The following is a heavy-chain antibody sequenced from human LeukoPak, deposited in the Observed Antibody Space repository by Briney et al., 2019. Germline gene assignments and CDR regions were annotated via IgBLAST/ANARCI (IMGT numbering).Heavy chain of an antibody. CDR3: ARDLGYCSGGSCYRYWYFDL. D-gene: IGHD2-15*01. CDR1: GGSISSYY. J-gene: IGHJ2*01. V-gene: IGHV4-4*07. CDR2: IYTSGST. Sequence: SETLSLTCTVSGGSISSYYWSWIRQPAGKGLEWIGRIYTSGSTNYNPSLKSRVTISVDTSKNQFSLKLSSVTAADTAVYYCARDLGYCSGGSCYRYWYFDLWGRGTLVTVSS.